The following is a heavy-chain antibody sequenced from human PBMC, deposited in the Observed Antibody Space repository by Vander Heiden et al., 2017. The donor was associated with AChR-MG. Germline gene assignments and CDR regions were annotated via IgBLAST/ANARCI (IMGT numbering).Heavy chain of an antibody. CDR3: AREPTKPIAARRLWRWFDP. Sequence: QVQLQESGPGLVKPSQTLSLTCTVSGGSISSGGYSWSWIRQHPGKGLEWIGYIYYSGSTYYNPSLKSRVTISVDTSKNQFSLKLSSVTAADTAVYYCAREPTKPIAARRLWRWFDPWGQGTLVTVSS. V-gene: IGHV4-31*03. D-gene: IGHD6-6*01. CDR1: GGSISSGGYS. CDR2: IYYSGST. J-gene: IGHJ5*02.